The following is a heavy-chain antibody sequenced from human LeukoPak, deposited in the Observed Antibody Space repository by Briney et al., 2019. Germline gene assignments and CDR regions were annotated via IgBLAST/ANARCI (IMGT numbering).Heavy chain of an antibody. CDR1: GFTFDDYA. V-gene: IGHV3-9*03. Sequence: QSGGCLRLSCAASGFTFDDYAMHWVRQAPGKGLEWVSGISWNSGSIGYADSVKGRFTISRDNAKNSLYLQMNSLRAEDIALYYCAKGYGDDDAFDIWGQGTMVTVSS. CDR3: AKGYGDDDAFDI. J-gene: IGHJ3*02. D-gene: IGHD4-17*01. CDR2: ISWNSGSI.